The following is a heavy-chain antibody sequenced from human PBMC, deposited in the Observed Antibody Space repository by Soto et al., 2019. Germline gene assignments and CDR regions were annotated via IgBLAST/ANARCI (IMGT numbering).Heavy chain of an antibody. CDR3: ARGPYGSGSPIAPYYFDY. V-gene: IGHV3-13*01. D-gene: IGHD3-10*01. CDR1: GFTFSSYD. J-gene: IGHJ4*02. Sequence: EVQLVESGGGLVQPGGSLRLSCAASGFTFSSYDMHWVRQATGKGLEWVSAIGTAGDTYYPGSVKGRFTISRENAKNSFDLPMNSLRAGDTAVYYCARGPYGSGSPIAPYYFDYWGQGTLVTVSS. CDR2: IGTAGDT.